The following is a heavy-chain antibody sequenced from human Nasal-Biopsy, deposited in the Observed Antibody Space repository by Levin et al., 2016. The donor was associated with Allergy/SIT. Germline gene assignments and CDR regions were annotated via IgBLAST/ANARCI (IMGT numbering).Heavy chain of an antibody. CDR1: GFAFENHA. Sequence: GGSLRLSCAASGFAFENHAFHWVRQAPRKGLEYVAGSSGHRGIPYYEDSVKGRFTLSTDSSKNTLYLQMGSLRPEDTAVYYCARDSVVGYGVNVFDVWGQGTTVTVSS. D-gene: IGHD2-21*01. CDR2: SSGHRGIP. V-gene: IGHV3-64*02. CDR3: ARDSVVGYGVNVFDV. J-gene: IGHJ3*01.